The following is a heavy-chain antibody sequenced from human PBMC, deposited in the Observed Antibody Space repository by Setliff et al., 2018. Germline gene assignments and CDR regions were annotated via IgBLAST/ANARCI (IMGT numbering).Heavy chain of an antibody. CDR2: IIPIFGTT. D-gene: IGHD5-12*01. J-gene: IGHJ6*03. V-gene: IGHV1-69*05. CDR3: ARERGDIVSTTSYYYYMDV. Sequence: SVKVSCKASGATFSSHGISWVRQAPGQGLEWMGGIIPIFGTTDYAQKFQGRVTITTDESTSTAYMEMSSLRSEDTAVYYCARERGDIVSTTSYYYYMDVWGKGTTVTVSS. CDR1: GATFSSHG.